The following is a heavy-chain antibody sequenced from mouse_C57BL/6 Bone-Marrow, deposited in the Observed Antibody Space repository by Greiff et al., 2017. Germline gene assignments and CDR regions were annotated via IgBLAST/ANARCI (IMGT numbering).Heavy chain of an antibody. J-gene: IGHJ3*01. CDR1: GYTFTSYW. V-gene: IGHV1-69*01. CDR2: IDPSDSYT. CDR3: ARVYDGYSWFAY. D-gene: IGHD2-3*01. Sequence: QVQLKQSGAELVMPGASVKLSCKASGYTFTSYWMHWVKQRPGQGLEWIGEIDPSDSYTNYNQKFKGKSTLTVDKSSSTAYMQLSSLTSEDSAVYYCARVYDGYSWFAYWGQGTLVTVSA.